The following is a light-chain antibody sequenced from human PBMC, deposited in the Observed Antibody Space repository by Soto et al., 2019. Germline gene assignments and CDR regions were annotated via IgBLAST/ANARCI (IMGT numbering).Light chain of an antibody. CDR1: SSDVGAYNY. Sequence: QSALTQPASVSGSPGQSITISCTGTSSDVGAYNYVSWYQHHPDKAPKLMISEVSNRPSGVSNRFSGSKSGNTASLTISGLQAEDEADYYFASLTSTSFVFGTGTKLTVL. V-gene: IGLV2-14*01. CDR3: ASLTSTSFV. J-gene: IGLJ1*01. CDR2: EVS.